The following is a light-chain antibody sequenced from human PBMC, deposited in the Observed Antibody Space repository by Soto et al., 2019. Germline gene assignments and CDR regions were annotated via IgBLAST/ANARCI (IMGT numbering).Light chain of an antibody. V-gene: IGKV1-9*01. CDR3: QQLFDSPIT. CDR2: AAS. CDR1: QGISTY. J-gene: IGKJ5*01. Sequence: DIQITQSPSSLSASVGDRVTITCRASQGISTYLAWYQVKPGKAPKLLIYAASTLESGVPSRFSATVSGTEFSLTITSLQPEDFATYYCQQLFDSPITFGQGTRLEIK.